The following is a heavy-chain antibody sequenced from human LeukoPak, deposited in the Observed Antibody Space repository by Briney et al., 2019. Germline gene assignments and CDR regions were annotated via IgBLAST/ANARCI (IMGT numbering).Heavy chain of an antibody. CDR2: IYYSGSGST. CDR1: GGSISSYY. Sequence: SETLSLTCTVSGGSISSYYWSWIRQPPGKGLEWIGYIYYSGSGSTNYNPSLKSRVTISVDTSKNQLFLKLSSVTAADTAVYYCARGEYSGSDWGQGTLVTVSS. CDR3: ARGEYSGSD. V-gene: IGHV4-59*01. J-gene: IGHJ4*02. D-gene: IGHD1-1*01.